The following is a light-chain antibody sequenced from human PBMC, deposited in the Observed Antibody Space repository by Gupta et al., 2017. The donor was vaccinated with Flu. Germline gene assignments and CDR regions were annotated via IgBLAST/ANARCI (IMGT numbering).Light chain of an antibody. CDR2: LGT. CDR3: VRALEPVT. J-gene: IGKJ4*01. Sequence: DTVMTQSPLLLPVTPGEPASTSCRSSRSLLHSNGNHYLEWYVQKPGQSPQLLIDLGTNPASGGPERISGSGSGKDFTLKSSGVEAEDVGVYYRVRALEPVTFGGGTKVEIK. V-gene: IGKV2-28*01. CDR1: RSLLHSNGNHY.